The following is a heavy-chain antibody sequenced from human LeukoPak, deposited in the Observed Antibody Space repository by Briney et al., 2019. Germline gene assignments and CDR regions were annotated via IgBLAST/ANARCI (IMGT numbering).Heavy chain of an antibody. D-gene: IGHD1-14*01. CDR1: GGSFSGYY. J-gene: IGHJ4*02. CDR2: INHSGST. Sequence: SETLSLTCAVYGGSFSGYYWSWIRQPPGKGLEWIGEINHSGSTNYNPSLKSRVTISVDTSKNQFSLKLSSVTAADTAVYYCAREDPGARTFDYWGQGTLVTVSS. CDR3: AREDPGARTFDY. V-gene: IGHV4-34*01.